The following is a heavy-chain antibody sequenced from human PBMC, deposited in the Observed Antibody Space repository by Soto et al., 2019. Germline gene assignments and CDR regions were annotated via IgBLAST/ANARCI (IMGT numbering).Heavy chain of an antibody. D-gene: IGHD3-16*01. V-gene: IGHV3-74*03. Sequence: EVQLVESGGALVQPGGSLRLSCAASGFTFSSSWMHWVRQTPGRRLVWVSRINSDATITTYADSVKGRFTISRDNAQNTLYLQMNSLRVDDTGVYYCVKIGGQWGQGTLVTVSS. CDR3: VKIGGQ. J-gene: IGHJ4*02. CDR1: GFTFSSSW. CDR2: INSDATIT.